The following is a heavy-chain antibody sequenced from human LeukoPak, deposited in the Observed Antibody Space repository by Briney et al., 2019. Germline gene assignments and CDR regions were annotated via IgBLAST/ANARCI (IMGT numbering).Heavy chain of an antibody. J-gene: IGHJ4*02. CDR3: TPLTVASNFDY. CDR1: GFSFSVYE. V-gene: IGHV3-48*03. D-gene: IGHD6-19*01. CDR2: ISSSGTTT. Sequence: GGSLRLSCAASGFSFSVYEMHWVRQAPGKGLEWISDISSSGTTTYYADSVKGRFTISRDNAKNSLYLQMNSLRAEDTAVYYCTPLTVASNFDYWAQGTLVTVSS.